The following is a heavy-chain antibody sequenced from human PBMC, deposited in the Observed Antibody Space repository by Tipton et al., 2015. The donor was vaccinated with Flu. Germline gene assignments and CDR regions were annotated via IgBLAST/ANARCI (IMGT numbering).Heavy chain of an antibody. D-gene: IGHD4-17*01. CDR3: ARRGMTTVNSYYYYGMDV. Sequence: QVQLVQSGAEVKKPGSSVKVSCKASGGTFSTFSSYAVSWVRQAPGQGLEWMGGIIPIFRTPNYAQKFQGRVTITADDSTSTVFMELSSLRSEDTAVYYCARRGMTTVNSYYYYGMDVWGQGTTVTVSS. CDR1: GGTFSTFSSYA. J-gene: IGHJ6*02. V-gene: IGHV1-69*01. CDR2: IIPIFRTP.